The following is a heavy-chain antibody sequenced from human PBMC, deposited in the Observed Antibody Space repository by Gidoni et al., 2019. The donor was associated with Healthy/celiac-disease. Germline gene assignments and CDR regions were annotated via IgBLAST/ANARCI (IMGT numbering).Heavy chain of an antibody. V-gene: IGHV1-58*01. Sequence: QLVQSGPEVKKPGTSVKVSCKASGFTFTSSAVQWVRQARGQRLEWIGWIVVGSCNTNYAKKFQERVTITRDMATSTAYMELSSLRSEDTAVYYCAAERLRCRNYYGMDVWGQGTTVTVSS. CDR3: AAERLRCRNYYGMDV. J-gene: IGHJ6*02. D-gene: IGHD3-3*01. CDR1: GFTFTSSA. CDR2: IVVGSCNT.